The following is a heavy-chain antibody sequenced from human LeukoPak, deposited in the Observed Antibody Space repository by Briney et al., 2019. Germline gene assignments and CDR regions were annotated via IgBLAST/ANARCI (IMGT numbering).Heavy chain of an antibody. CDR2: IIANSYGT. J-gene: IGHJ4*02. D-gene: IGHD3-3*01. Sequence: GGSLRLSCAASGFTLGTYTMNRVRQAPGKGLEWLSAIIANSYGTYYADSVKGRFTISRDDSRSTLYLQMNNLRVEDTAIYDCAKDREPDGLWNFDFWGQGTLVTVSS. V-gene: IGHV3-23*01. CDR1: GFTLGTYT. CDR3: AKDREPDGLWNFDF.